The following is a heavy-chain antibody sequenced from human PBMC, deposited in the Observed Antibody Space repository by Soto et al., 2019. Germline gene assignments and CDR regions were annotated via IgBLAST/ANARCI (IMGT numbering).Heavy chain of an antibody. V-gene: IGHV3-48*01. J-gene: IGHJ6*03. CDR2: ISSSSSTI. Sequence: GGSLRLSCAASGFTFSSYSMNWVRQAPGKGLEWVSYISSSSSTIYYADSVKGRFTISRDNAKNSLYLQMNSLRAEDTAEYNSASTPHQHAYDFWSGYSRGYYYYYYYMDVWGKGTTVTVSS. CDR1: GFTFSSYS. CDR3: ASTPHQHAYDFWSGYSRGYYYYYYYMDV. D-gene: IGHD3-3*01.